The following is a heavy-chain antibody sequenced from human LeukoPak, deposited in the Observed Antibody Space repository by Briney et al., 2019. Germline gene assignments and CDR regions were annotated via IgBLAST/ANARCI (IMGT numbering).Heavy chain of an antibody. Sequence: SETLSLTCTVSGGSISSSSYYWGWIRQPPGKGLEWIGSIYYSGSTCYNPSLKSRVTISVDTSKNQFSLKLSSVTAADTAVYYCAIHRDDYVWGSYRYSRADAFDIWGQGTMVTVSS. D-gene: IGHD3-16*02. V-gene: IGHV4-39*01. J-gene: IGHJ3*02. CDR3: AIHRDDYVWGSYRYSRADAFDI. CDR2: IYYSGST. CDR1: GGSISSSSYY.